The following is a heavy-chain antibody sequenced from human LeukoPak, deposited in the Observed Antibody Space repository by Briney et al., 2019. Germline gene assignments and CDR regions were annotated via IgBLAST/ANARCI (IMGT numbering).Heavy chain of an antibody. D-gene: IGHD3-22*01. V-gene: IGHV1-46*01. CDR3: ARDGRVPDSSGYYYVGLDY. CDR1: GYTFTSYY. J-gene: IGHJ4*02. Sequence: PSVKVSCKASGYTFTSYYMHWVRQAPGQGLEWMGIINPSGGSTSYAQKFQGRVTMTRDTSTSTVYMELSSLRSEDTAVYYCARDGRVPDSSGYYYVGLDYWGQGTLVTVSS. CDR2: INPSGGST.